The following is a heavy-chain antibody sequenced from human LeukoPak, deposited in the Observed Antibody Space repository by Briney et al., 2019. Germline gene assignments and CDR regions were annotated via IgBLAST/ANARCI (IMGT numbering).Heavy chain of an antibody. CDR3: ARDGWFGDYNWFDP. Sequence: TGESLRLSCAASGFTFSSYSMNWVRQAPGKGLEWVSYISSASNTIYYADSVKGRVTISRDNVKNSLYLQMNSLRAEDTAMYYCARDGWFGDYNWFDPWGQGTLVTVSS. J-gene: IGHJ5*02. CDR1: GFTFSSYS. CDR2: ISSASNTI. V-gene: IGHV3-48*01. D-gene: IGHD3-10*01.